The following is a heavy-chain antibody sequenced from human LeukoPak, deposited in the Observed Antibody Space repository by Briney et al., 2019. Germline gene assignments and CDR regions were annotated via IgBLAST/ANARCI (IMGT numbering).Heavy chain of an antibody. Sequence: PGGSLRLSCAASGFTFSSYAMSWVRQAPGKGLEWVSAISGSGGSTYYADSVKGRFTISRDNSKNTVYLQMNSLRAEDTAVYYCAKGNWSTEGGRNWFDPWGQGTLVTVSS. D-gene: IGHD3-16*01. CDR1: GFTFSSYA. J-gene: IGHJ5*02. CDR2: ISGSGGST. V-gene: IGHV3-23*01. CDR3: AKGNWSTEGGRNWFDP.